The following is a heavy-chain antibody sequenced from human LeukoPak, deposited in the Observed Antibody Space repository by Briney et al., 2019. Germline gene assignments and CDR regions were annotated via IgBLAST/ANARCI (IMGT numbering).Heavy chain of an antibody. CDR2: IYNSGST. Sequence: SETLSLTCTVSRGSISSYYRSWIRQPPGKGLEWIGYIYNSGSTNYNPSLKSRVTISVDTSKNQFSLKLSSVTAADTAVYYCTRGGSTLHSAGGHDIEFYYYYYMDVWGKGTTVTIPS. D-gene: IGHD3-9*01. CDR1: RGSISSYY. J-gene: IGHJ6*03. CDR3: TRGGSTLHSAGGHDIEFYYYYYMDV. V-gene: IGHV4-59*01.